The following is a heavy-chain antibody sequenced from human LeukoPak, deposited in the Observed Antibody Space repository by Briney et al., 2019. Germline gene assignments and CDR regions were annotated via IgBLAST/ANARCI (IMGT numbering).Heavy chain of an antibody. D-gene: IGHD1-1*01. V-gene: IGHV1-2*02. CDR1: GYRFPSYY. CDR2: INPNNGAT. J-gene: IGHJ4*02. CDR3: ARDHGTDGTTFTLNFDC. Sequence: ASVKVSCKASGYRFPSYYIHWVRQAPGQGLAWMGWINPNNGATKYAQKFQGGVTLTTDTSLTTVFMELTWLASDDTATYYCARDHGTDGTTFTLNFDCWGQGTLVTVSS.